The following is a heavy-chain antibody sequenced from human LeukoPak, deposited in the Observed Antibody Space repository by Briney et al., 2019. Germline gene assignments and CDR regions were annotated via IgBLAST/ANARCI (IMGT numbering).Heavy chain of an antibody. CDR3: AKANIVSTIGWYFDL. Sequence: GGSLRLSCAASGFTFSSYAMSWVRQAPGKGLEWVSAISGSGSNTYYADSVKGRFTISRDNSTSTLYLQMSTLRAEDTAVYYCAKANIVSTIGWYFDLWGRGTLVTVSS. V-gene: IGHV3-23*01. CDR1: GFTFSSYA. J-gene: IGHJ2*01. D-gene: IGHD5/OR15-5a*01. CDR2: ISGSGSNT.